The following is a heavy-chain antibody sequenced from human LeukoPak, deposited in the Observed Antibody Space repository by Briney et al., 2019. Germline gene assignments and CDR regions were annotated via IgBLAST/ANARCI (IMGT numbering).Heavy chain of an antibody. D-gene: IGHD1-1*01. V-gene: IGHV1-18*01. J-gene: IGHJ4*01. Sequence: ASVKVSCKTSGYTFSNYGISWVRQAPGQGLEWMGWITAYNGNRLYAQRFQGRITLTTDTSTSASYMELSSLAYDETAIYYCARDNDKVVDHWGQGTLVSVSS. CDR3: ARDNDKVVDH. CDR1: GYTFSNYG. CDR2: ITAYNGNR.